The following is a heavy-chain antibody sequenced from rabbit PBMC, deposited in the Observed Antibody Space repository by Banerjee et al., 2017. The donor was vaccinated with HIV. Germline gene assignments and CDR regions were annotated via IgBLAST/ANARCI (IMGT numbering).Heavy chain of an antibody. CDR1: GFSFSSGYD. D-gene: IGHD8-1*01. CDR2: IYTGSGGT. CDR3: ARGYAGSSYFNYFNF. V-gene: IGHV1S40*01. J-gene: IGHJ4*01. Sequence: QSLEESGGDLVKPEGSLTLTCTASGFSFSSGYDMCWVRQAPGKGLEWIGTIYTGSGGTCYASWAKGRFTISKTSSTTVTLQMTSLTAADTATYFCARGYAGSSYFNYFNFWGPGTLVTVS.